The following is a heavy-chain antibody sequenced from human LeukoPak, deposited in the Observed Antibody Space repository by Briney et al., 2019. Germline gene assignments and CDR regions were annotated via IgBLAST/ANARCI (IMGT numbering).Heavy chain of an antibody. J-gene: IGHJ6*04. D-gene: IGHD3-10*01. CDR3: ARAVLLWFGESQNYGMDV. CDR1: GYTFTSYG. V-gene: IGHV1-18*04. Sequence: ASVKVSCKASGYTFTSYGISWVRQAPGQGLEWMGWISAHNGNTNYAQKLQGRVTMTTDTSTSTAYMELRGLRSDDTAVYYCARAVLLWFGESQNYGMDVWGKGTTVTVSS. CDR2: ISAHNGNT.